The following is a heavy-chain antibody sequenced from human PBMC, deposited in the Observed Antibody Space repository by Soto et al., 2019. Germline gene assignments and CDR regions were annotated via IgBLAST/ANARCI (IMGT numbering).Heavy chain of an antibody. Sequence: SVKVSCKASGGTFNNYVINWVRQAPGQGLEWMAGIIPIFGTPNYAQKFQGRVTITADKSTSTAYMELNSLRSEDTAVYYCAGRCDGTNCLAHFDYWGQGTLVTVCS. CDR1: GGTFNNYV. V-gene: IGHV1-69*06. D-gene: IGHD2-2*01. CDR3: AGRCDGTNCLAHFDY. CDR2: IIPIFGTP. J-gene: IGHJ4*02.